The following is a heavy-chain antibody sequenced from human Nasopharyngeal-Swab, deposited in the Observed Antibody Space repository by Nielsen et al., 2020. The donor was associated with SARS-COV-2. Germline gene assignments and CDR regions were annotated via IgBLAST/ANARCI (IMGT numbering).Heavy chain of an antibody. D-gene: IGHD1-26*01. CDR2: VYYSGST. J-gene: IGHJ4*02. CDR1: GVSVSTTTYF. V-gene: IGHV4-39*01. CDR3: ARGYGSFPYYFDH. Sequence: SETLSLTCPVSGVSVSTTTYFWGRLRPPPGTGLEWIGTVYYSGSTYYNPSLKSRVTISVDSSKNQFFLKLNSVTATDTAVYYCARGYGSFPYYFDHWGQGTLVTVSS.